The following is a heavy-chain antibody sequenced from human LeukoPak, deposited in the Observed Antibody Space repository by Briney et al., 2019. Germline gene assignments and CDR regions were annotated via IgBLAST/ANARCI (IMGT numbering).Heavy chain of an antibody. CDR2: ISSSSSYI. V-gene: IGHV3-21*01. Sequence: GGSLRLSCAASGFTFSSYIMNWVRQAPGKGLEWVSSISSSSSYIYYADSVKGRFTISRDNAKNSLYLQMNSLRAEDTAVYYCARDQRGYDRAYWGQGTLVTVSS. CDR1: GFTFSSYI. D-gene: IGHD3-22*01. CDR3: ARDQRGYDRAY. J-gene: IGHJ4*02.